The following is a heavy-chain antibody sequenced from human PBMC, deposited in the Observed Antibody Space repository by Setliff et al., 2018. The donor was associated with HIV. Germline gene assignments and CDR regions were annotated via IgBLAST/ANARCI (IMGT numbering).Heavy chain of an antibody. CDR3: ARGSWVGATTPTDY. CDR2: ISQSGST. Sequence: SETLSLTCAVSGGSFSGYYWTWIRQPPGMGLEWIGEISQSGSTNYNASLKSRVTMSVDASQRQFSLNLTSVTAADTAVYYCARGSWVGATTPTDYWGRGKLVTVS. J-gene: IGHJ4*02. D-gene: IGHD1-26*01. V-gene: IGHV4-34*01. CDR1: GGSFSGYY.